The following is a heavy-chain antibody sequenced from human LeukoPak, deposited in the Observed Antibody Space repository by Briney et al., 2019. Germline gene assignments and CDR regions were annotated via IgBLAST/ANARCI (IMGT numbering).Heavy chain of an antibody. D-gene: IGHD4-17*01. J-gene: IGHJ4*02. CDR1: GFTFSSYW. Sequence: GGSLRLSCAASGFTFSSYWMSWVRQAPGKGLVWVSRINNDGKSTSHADSVKGRFTISRDNAKNTLYLQMNSLRAEDTAVYYCAKVGDYGDYALDYWGQGTLVTVSS. CDR2: INNDGKST. V-gene: IGHV3-74*01. CDR3: AKVGDYGDYALDY.